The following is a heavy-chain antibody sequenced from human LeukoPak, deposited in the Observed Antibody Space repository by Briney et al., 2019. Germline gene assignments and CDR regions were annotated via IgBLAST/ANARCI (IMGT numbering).Heavy chain of an antibody. V-gene: IGHV3-48*01. CDR3: AKDIVGAPLGRLDY. Sequence: GGSLRLSCAASGFTFSSYGMTWVRQAPGKGLEWVSYISSSSSTIYYADSVKGRFTISRDNAKNSLYLQMNSLRAEDTALYYCAKDIVGAPLGRLDYWGQGTLVTVSS. D-gene: IGHD1-26*01. J-gene: IGHJ4*02. CDR2: ISSSSSTI. CDR1: GFTFSSYG.